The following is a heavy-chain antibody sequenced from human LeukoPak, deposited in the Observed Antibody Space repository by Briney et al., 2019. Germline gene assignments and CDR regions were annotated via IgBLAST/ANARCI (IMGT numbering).Heavy chain of an antibody. CDR1: RYTFTSYD. D-gene: IGHD4/OR15-4a*01. Sequence: ASVKFSCKASRYTFTSYDINWVRQAPGQGLEWMGWMNPNSGNTGYAQKFQGRVTMTRNTSVSTAYMELSSLRSEDTAVYYCARKNYGSNRWFDPWGQGTLVTVSS. V-gene: IGHV1-8*01. J-gene: IGHJ5*02. CDR3: ARKNYGSNRWFDP. CDR2: MNPNSGNT.